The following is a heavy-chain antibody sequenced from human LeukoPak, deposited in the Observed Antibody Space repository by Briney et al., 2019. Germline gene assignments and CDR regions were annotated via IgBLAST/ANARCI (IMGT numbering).Heavy chain of an antibody. D-gene: IGHD3-16*01. CDR3: AKVRAPLWGKDY. V-gene: IGHV3-23*01. CDR2: VSGSGGST. J-gene: IGHJ4*02. CDR1: GFTFNTYD. Sequence: GGSLRLSCAASGFTFNTYDMSWVPQAPGKGLECVSDVSGSGGSTYYADSVKGRFTISRDNSKNTLYLQMNSLRAEDTAVYDCAKVRAPLWGKDYWGQGTLVTVSS.